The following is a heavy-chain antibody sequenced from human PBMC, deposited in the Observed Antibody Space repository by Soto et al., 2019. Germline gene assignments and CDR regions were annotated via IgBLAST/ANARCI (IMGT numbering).Heavy chain of an antibody. J-gene: IGHJ6*03. CDR1: GYTFTSYA. D-gene: IGHD3-10*01. CDR2: INAGNGNT. Sequence: ASVKVSCKASGYTFTSYAMHWVRQAPGQRLEWMGWINAGNGNTKYSQKFQGRVTITRDTSASTAYMELSSLRSEDTAVYYCARDSGGLGYYSYYMDVWGKGTTVTVSS. CDR3: ARDSGGLGYYSYYMDV. V-gene: IGHV1-3*01.